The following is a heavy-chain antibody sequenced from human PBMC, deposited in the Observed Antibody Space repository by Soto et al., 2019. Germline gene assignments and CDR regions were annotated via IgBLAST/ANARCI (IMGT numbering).Heavy chain of an antibody. D-gene: IGHD5-12*01. CDR2: ISENGDRQ. Sequence: QVHLVQSGGGVVQAGNSLRLSCTASGLSFTSSSFHWVRQAPGKGLEWVAVISENGDRQYSTDSVRGRFLISRDRSKNTVYLQMNSLRPEDRGVYFCGRRLAITVSALGYWGQGALVTVSS. CDR3: GRRLAITVSALGY. CDR1: GLSFTSSS. V-gene: IGHV3-30-3*01. J-gene: IGHJ4*02.